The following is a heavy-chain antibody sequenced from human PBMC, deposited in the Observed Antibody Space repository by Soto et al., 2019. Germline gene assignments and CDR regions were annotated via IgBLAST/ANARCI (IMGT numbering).Heavy chain of an antibody. CDR3: ARSFIAVATLFDY. V-gene: IGHV1-69*02. Sequence: SVKVSCKASGGTFSSYTISWVRQAPGQGLEWMGRIIPILGIANYAQKFQGRVTITADKSTSTAYMELSSLRSEDTAVYYCARSFIAVATLFDYWGQGTLVTVSS. CDR1: GGTFSSYT. J-gene: IGHJ4*02. D-gene: IGHD6-19*01. CDR2: IIPILGIA.